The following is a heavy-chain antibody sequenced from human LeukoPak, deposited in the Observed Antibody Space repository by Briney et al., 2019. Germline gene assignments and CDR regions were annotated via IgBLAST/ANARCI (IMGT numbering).Heavy chain of an antibody. CDR2: TNPNSGGT. CDR1: GYTFTGYY. Sequence: ASVKVSCKASGYTFTGYYMHWVRQAPGQGLEWMGWTNPNSGGTNYAQKFQGRVTMTRDTSISTAYMELSRLRSDDTAVYYCARAEIYCSSTSCNYYYMDVWGKGTTVTVSS. V-gene: IGHV1-2*02. J-gene: IGHJ6*03. D-gene: IGHD2-2*01. CDR3: ARAEIYCSSTSCNYYYMDV.